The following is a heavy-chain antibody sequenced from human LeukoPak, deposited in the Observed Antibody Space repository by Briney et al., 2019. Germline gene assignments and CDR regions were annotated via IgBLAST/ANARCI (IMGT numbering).Heavy chain of an antibody. CDR3: ARGGLGGMTAEVLDAFDI. J-gene: IGHJ3*02. CDR1: GYTFSNYG. V-gene: IGHV1-18*01. CDR2: ISPYNGNT. Sequence: ASVKVSCKASGYTFSNYGISWVRQAPGQGLEWMGWISPYNGNTNYAQKLQGRVTMTTDTSTNTAYMDLRSLRSDDTAVYYCARGGLGGMTAEVLDAFDIWGQGTMVTVSS. D-gene: IGHD4-23*01.